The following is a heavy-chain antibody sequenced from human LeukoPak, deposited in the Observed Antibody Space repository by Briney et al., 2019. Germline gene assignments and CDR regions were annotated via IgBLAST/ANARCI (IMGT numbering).Heavy chain of an antibody. V-gene: IGHV3-21*06. Sequence: PGGSLRLSCAASGFTFTTYSMNWVRRAPGKGLEWVSSIGSSGTYIRYADSVKGRFTISRDNAKNSLYLQMNSLRAEDTAVYYCARGGDGYNFDYWGQGILVTVSS. CDR1: GFTFTTYS. CDR3: ARGGDGYNFDY. CDR2: IGSSGTYI. D-gene: IGHD5-24*01. J-gene: IGHJ4*02.